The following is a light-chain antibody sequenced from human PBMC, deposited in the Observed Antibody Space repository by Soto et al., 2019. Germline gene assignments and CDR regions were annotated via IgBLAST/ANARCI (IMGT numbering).Light chain of an antibody. V-gene: IGKV3-11*01. CDR1: QSIRTY. CDR3: QHRSK. Sequence: EIVLTQSPATLSFFAGERATLSCRASQSIRTYLAWYQKKPGQAPRLLMSAASNRAPGIPARFSGSGSGTDFTLTISSLEPEDFAVYFCQHRSKFGGGTKVEIK. J-gene: IGKJ4*02. CDR2: AAS.